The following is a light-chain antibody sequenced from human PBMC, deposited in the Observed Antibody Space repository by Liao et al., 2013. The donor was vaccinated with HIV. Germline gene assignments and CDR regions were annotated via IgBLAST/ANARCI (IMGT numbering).Light chain of an antibody. CDR2: KDS. V-gene: IGLV3-25*03. CDR3: QSTDSSDTHQV. CDR1: ALPKQY. Sequence: SYELTQPPSVSVSPGQTARITCSGDALPKQYAYWYQQKPGQAPVLVIYKDSGRPSVIPERFSGSSSGTTVTLTISGVQAEDEADYYCQSTDSSDTHQVFGGGTKLTVL. J-gene: IGLJ3*02.